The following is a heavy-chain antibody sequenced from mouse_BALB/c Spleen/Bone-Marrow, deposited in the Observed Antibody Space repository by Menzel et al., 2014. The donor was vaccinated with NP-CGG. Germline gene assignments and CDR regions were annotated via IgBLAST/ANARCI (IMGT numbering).Heavy chain of an antibody. D-gene: IGHD2-4*01. Sequence: VQLQQSGPGLVKPSQSLSLICTVTGYSITSDYACNWIRQFPGNKLEWMGYISYSGSTSYNPSLKSRISITRDTSKNRFFLQLNSVTTEDTATYYCARYDYDVGYFDYWGQGTTLTVSS. J-gene: IGHJ2*01. V-gene: IGHV3-2*02. CDR1: GYSITSDYA. CDR2: ISYSGST. CDR3: ARYDYDVGYFDY.